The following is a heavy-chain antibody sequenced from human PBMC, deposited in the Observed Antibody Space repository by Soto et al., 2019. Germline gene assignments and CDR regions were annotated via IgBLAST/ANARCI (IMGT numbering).Heavy chain of an antibody. V-gene: IGHV3-23*01. CDR1: GFTFSSYA. D-gene: IGHD3-3*01. CDR2: ISGSGGST. CDR3: AKDRSITIFGVVIKRGYYFDY. Sequence: GSLRLSCAASGFTFSSYAMSWVRQAPGKGLEWVSAISGSGGSTYYADSVKGRFTISRDNSKNTLYLQMNSLRAEDTAVYYCAKDRSITIFGVVIKRGYYFDYWGQGTLVTVSS. J-gene: IGHJ4*02.